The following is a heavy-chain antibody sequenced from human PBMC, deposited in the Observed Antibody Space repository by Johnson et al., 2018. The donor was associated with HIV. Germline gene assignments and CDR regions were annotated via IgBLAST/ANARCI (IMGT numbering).Heavy chain of an antibody. CDR2: ISYDGSNK. CDR3: AKDREYGLAGGGAFDS. D-gene: IGHD6-6*01. V-gene: IGHV3-30-3*01. Sequence: QVQLVESGGGVVQPGRSLRLSCAASGFTFSSYAMHWVRQAPGKGLEWVAVISYDGSNKYYADSVKGRFTISRDNSKNTLYLQMNSLRAEDTAVYYCAKDREYGLAGGGAFDSWGQGTMVTVSS. J-gene: IGHJ3*02. CDR1: GFTFSSYA.